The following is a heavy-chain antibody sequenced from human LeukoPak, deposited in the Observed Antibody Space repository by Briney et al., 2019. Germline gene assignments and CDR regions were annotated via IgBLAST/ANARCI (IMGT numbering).Heavy chain of an antibody. Sequence: PSETLSLTCTVSGGSISSGSYYWSWIRQPAGKGLEWIGRIYTSGSTNYNPSLKSRVTISVDTSKNQFSLKLSSVTAADTAVYYCARDLPFAEYNWNDDMNYWGQGTLVTVSS. CDR2: IYTSGST. D-gene: IGHD1-1*01. CDR1: GGSISSGSYY. V-gene: IGHV4-61*02. CDR3: ARDLPFAEYNWNDDMNY. J-gene: IGHJ4*02.